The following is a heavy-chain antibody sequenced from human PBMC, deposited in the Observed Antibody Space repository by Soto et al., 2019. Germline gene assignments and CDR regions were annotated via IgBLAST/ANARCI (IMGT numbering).Heavy chain of an antibody. CDR3: AVGGNYLSMDV. CDR1: GYTFTSYY. CDR2: INPDGGGT. Sequence: QVQLVQSGAEVKKPGASVKASCKASGYTFTSYYMHWVRLAPGQGLEWMGIINPDGGGTSYAQQFQGRVIMTRDTSTSTVYMEMRSLRSEDTAVYYCAVGGNYLSMDVWGQGTTVTVSS. J-gene: IGHJ6*02. D-gene: IGHD4-4*01. V-gene: IGHV1-46*01.